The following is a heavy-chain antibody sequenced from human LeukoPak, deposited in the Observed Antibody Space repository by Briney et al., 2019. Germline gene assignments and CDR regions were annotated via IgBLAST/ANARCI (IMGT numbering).Heavy chain of an antibody. CDR3: ARDLHTTGDY. Sequence: PTGGSLRLSCAASGFPFSSYGVPWVREAPGKGLEWVAVISYDGSNKYYEDSVKGRFTIYRDNSKNTLYLQMNSLRADDTAVYYCARDLHTTGDYWGQGTLVTVSS. J-gene: IGHJ4*02. CDR2: ISYDGSNK. V-gene: IGHV3-30*03. CDR1: GFPFSSYG. D-gene: IGHD1-1*01.